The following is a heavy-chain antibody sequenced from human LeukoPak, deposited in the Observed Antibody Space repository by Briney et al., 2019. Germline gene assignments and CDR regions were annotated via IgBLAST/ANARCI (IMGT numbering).Heavy chain of an antibody. J-gene: IGHJ4*02. CDR3: ARHARFPLQDNDC. CDR2: ISISGST. V-gene: IGHV4-38-2*02. CDR1: GYSISSGYY. D-gene: IGHD2-21*02. Sequence: TSETLSLTCTVSGYSISSGYYWGWFRQPPGKGLEWIGRISISGSTNYNPSLKSRVTISVDTSKNQFSLKLSSVTAADTALYYCARHARFPLQDNDCWGQGTLVTVSS.